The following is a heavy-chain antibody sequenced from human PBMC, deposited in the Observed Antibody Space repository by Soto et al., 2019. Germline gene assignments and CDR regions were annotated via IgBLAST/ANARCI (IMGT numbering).Heavy chain of an antibody. CDR2: ISSTGLTT. CDR1: GFTFRSYE. CDR3: ARSRGDY. V-gene: IGHV3-48*03. Sequence: QPGGSLRLSCAASGFTFRSYEMNWVRQAPGKGLEWVSYISSTGLTTYYADSLKGRFTISRDNPKNSLHLQMDSLRAEDTAVYYCARSRGDYWGQGTLVTVSS. J-gene: IGHJ4*02.